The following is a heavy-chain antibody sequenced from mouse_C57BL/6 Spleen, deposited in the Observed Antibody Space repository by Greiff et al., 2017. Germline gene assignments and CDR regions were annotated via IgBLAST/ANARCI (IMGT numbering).Heavy chain of an antibody. CDR1: GYSFTGYY. CDR3: ARCNYGYVDYFDY. Sequence: EVQLQQSGPELVKPGASVKISCKASGYSFTGYYMNWVKQSPEKSLEWIGEINPSTGGTTYNQKFKAKATLTVDKSSSPAYVQLKSLTSEDSAVYYYARCNYGYVDYFDYWGQGTTLTVSS. CDR2: INPSTGGT. J-gene: IGHJ2*01. D-gene: IGHD2-2*01. V-gene: IGHV1-42*01.